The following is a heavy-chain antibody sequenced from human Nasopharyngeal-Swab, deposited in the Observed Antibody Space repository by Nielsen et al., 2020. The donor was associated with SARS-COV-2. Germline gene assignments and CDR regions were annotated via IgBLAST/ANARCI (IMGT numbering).Heavy chain of an antibody. D-gene: IGHD2-2*01. Sequence: RQAPGKGLEWIAEINHSGSTNYNPSLKSRVTISVDTSKNQFSLKLSSVTAADTAVYYSARGLSGIVPSPILGLGPYYSYYYMDVWGKGTTVTVSS. CDR3: ARGLSGIVPSPILGLGPYYSYYYMDV. V-gene: IGHV4-34*01. CDR2: INHSGST. J-gene: IGHJ6*03.